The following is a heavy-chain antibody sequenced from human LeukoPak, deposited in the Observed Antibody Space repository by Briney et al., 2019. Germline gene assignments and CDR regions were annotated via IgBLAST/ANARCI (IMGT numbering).Heavy chain of an antibody. Sequence: ESGPTLVKSTQTLTLTCTFSGFSLTTRDMRVSRIRQPPGKALEWLARIDWDDDKFYSTSLKTRLTISKGTSKNQVVLTMTNMDPVDTATYYCARMGGGGSHHLDPWGQGTLVTVS. CDR1: GFSLTTRDMR. CDR3: ARMGGGGSHHLDP. CDR2: IDWDDDK. V-gene: IGHV2-70*04. J-gene: IGHJ5*02. D-gene: IGHD2-15*01.